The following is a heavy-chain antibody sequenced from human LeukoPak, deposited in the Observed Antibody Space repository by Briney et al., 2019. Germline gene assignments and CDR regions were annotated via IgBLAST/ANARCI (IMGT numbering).Heavy chain of an antibody. D-gene: IGHD6-19*01. J-gene: IGHJ4*02. CDR1: GSTFSSYG. CDR3: AKGAVAVYFDY. CDR2: ISGSGGST. V-gene: IGHV3-23*01. Sequence: GGSLRLSCAASGSTFSSYGMSWLRQAPGKGLEWVSSISGSGGSTYYADSVKGRFTISRDNSKNTLYLQMNSLRAEDTAVYYCAKGAVAVYFDYWGQGTLVTVSS.